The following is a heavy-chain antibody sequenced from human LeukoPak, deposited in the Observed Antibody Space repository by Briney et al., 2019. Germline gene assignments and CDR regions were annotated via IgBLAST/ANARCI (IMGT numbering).Heavy chain of an antibody. D-gene: IGHD3-22*01. CDR3: ARRPYSDTSGRLSDV. Sequence: QPGGSLRLSCAASGFAFSSYNMNWVRQAPGKGLEWISYIGSSGSPTHYADSVGGRFTISRDNAKNSLYLQTNNLRDEDTAVYFCARRPYSDTSGRLSDVWGQGTTVTVSS. CDR1: GFAFSSYN. V-gene: IGHV3-48*02. CDR2: IGSSGSPT. J-gene: IGHJ6*02.